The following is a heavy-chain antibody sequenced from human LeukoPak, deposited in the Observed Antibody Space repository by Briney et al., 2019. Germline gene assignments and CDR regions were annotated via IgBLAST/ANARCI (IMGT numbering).Heavy chain of an antibody. J-gene: IGHJ4*02. CDR1: GFTFSSHA. CDR3: AKEKGRFGELLYFDY. CDR2: VGGTGGTN. V-gene: IGHV3-23*01. Sequence: GGSLRLSCAASGFTFSSHAMSWVRLAAGKGLEWVSSVGGTGGTNYYADYVKGRFTISRDNAKNTLYLQMNSLRAEDTAVYYCAKEKGRFGELLYFDYWGQGTLVTVSS. D-gene: IGHD3-10*01.